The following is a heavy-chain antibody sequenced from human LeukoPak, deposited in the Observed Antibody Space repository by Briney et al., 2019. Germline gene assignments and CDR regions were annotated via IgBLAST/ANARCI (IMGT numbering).Heavy chain of an antibody. CDR1: GDTVSSNSAT. V-gene: IGHV6-1*01. CDR3: ARIGHPWGIEDAFDI. CDR2: TYYTSKWYS. Sequence: RSQTLSLTCAISGDTVSSNSATWDWVRQSPSRGLEWLGRTYYTSKWYSDYAVSVKSRITINPDTSKNQFSLQLNSVTPEDTAVYYCARIGHPWGIEDAFDIWGQGTMVTVSS. D-gene: IGHD3-16*01. J-gene: IGHJ3*02.